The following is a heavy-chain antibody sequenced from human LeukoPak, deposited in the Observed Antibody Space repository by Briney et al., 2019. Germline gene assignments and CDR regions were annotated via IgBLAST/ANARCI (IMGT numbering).Heavy chain of an antibody. Sequence: QPGASLTLSCAASGFTLSDYWVHWVRQAPGKRLVFVSRINTNGGRTDYADSVKGRFTISRDNAKNTVSLQMNSLRAEDTAVYYCARSFSGSREYWGQGTRVTVSS. CDR1: GFTLSDYW. CDR3: ARSFSGSREY. J-gene: IGHJ4*02. CDR2: INTNGGRT. V-gene: IGHV3-74*01. D-gene: IGHD5-24*01.